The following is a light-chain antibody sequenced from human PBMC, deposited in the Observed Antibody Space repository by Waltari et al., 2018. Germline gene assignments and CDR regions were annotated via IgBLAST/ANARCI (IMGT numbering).Light chain of an antibody. J-gene: IGLJ2*01. V-gene: IGLV2-14*03. CDR3: SSYTSSSLVV. CDR1: SSDVGGYNY. CDR2: DGS. Sequence: QSALTQPASVSGSPEQSITISCTGTSSDVGGYNYVSWYQQHPGKAPKPMIYDGSKRPAGVSNRFSGSKSGNTVSLTISGLQAEDEADYYCSSYTSSSLVVFGGGTKLTVL.